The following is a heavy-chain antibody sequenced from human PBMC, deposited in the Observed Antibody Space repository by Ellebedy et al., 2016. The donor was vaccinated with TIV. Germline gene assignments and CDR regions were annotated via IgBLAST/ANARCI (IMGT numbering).Heavy chain of an antibody. Sequence: PGGSLRLSCVVSGFSFRNYWFHWVRQVPGEGLVWVSRINPAGGTDYADSVKGRFAISRDNAKDTLFLQMNSLRAEDTAVYFCARDVATIPLMVSGYGMDVWGRGTTVTVSS. D-gene: IGHD2-8*01. CDR2: INPAGGT. CDR3: ARDVATIPLMVSGYGMDV. J-gene: IGHJ6*02. CDR1: GFSFRNYW. V-gene: IGHV3-74*01.